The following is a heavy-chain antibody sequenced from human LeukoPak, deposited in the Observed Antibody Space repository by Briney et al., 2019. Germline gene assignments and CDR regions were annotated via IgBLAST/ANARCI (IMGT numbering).Heavy chain of an antibody. D-gene: IGHD3-22*01. J-gene: IGHJ4*02. CDR2: IYYSGST. Sequence: SQTLSLTCTVSGGSISSGGYYWSWIRQHPGKGLEWIGYIYYSGSTYYNPSLKSRVTISVDTSKNQFSLKLSSVTAADTAVYYCARAPPAYYDSSGIYYFDYWGQGTLVTVSS. V-gene: IGHV4-31*03. CDR1: GGSISSGGYY. CDR3: ARAPPAYYDSSGIYYFDY.